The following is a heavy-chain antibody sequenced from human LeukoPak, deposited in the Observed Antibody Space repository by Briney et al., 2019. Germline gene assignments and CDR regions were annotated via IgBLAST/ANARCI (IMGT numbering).Heavy chain of an antibody. CDR3: ARELRKYCTNGVCPLNY. CDR1: GFTFSSYS. D-gene: IGHD2-8*01. CDR2: ISSSSSYI. V-gene: IGHV3-21*01. J-gene: IGHJ4*02. Sequence: GGSLRLSCAASGFTFSSYSMNWVRQAPGKGLEWVSSISSSSSYIYYADSVKGRFTISRDNAKNSLYLQMNSLRAEDTAVYYCARELRKYCTNGVCPLNYWGQGTLVTVFS.